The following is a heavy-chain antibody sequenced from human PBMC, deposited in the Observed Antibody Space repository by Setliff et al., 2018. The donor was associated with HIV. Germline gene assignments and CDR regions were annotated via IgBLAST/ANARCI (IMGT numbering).Heavy chain of an antibody. CDR3: ASTVTTYYFDY. CDR2: ISPGSLNI. V-gene: IGHV3-21*01. D-gene: IGHD4-17*01. CDR1: EFTFFIYT. Sequence: GSLRLSCGASEFTFFIYTMTWGRQAPGKRLEWVSSISPGSLNIYSADSVRGRFTISRDNPKKSLCLQMCSLKAEDTAVYYCASTVTTYYFDYWGQGTLVTVSS. J-gene: IGHJ4*02.